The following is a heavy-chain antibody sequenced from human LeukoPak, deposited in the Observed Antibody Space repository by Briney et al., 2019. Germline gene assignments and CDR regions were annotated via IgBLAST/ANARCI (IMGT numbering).Heavy chain of an antibody. CDR2: ISYDGSNK. CDR3: ARENALYDILTGYYMEDAFDI. D-gene: IGHD3-9*01. Sequence: GRSLRLSCAASGFTFSSYAMHWVRQAPGKGLEWVAVISYDGSNKYYADSVKGRFTISRDNSKNTLYLQMNSLRAEDTAVYYCARENALYDILTGYYMEDAFDIWGQGTMVTVSS. J-gene: IGHJ3*02. V-gene: IGHV3-30*14. CDR1: GFTFSSYA.